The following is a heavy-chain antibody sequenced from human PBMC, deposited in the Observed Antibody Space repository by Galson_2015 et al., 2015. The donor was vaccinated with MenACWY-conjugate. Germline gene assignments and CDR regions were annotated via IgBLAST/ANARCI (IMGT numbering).Heavy chain of an antibody. CDR3: ARPASGHSSSCDY. D-gene: IGHD6-13*01. V-gene: IGHV5-51*03. CDR2: IYPGDSDT. CDR1: GYSFTNYW. J-gene: IGHJ4*02. Sequence: QSGAEVKKPGESLQISCKGSGYSFTNYWIGWVRQMPGKGLEWMGIIYPGDSDTRYSPSFQGQATISADKSINTAYLQWNSLRASDTAMYYCARPASGHSSSCDYWGQGTLVTVSS.